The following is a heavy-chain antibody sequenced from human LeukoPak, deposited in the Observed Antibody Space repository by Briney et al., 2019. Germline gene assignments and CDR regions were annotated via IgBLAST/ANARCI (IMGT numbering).Heavy chain of an antibody. J-gene: IGHJ4*02. Sequence: SVTVSCTASGYTFTSYGISWVRQAPGQGLEWMGGIIPIFGTASYAQKFQGRVTITADESTSTAYMELSSLRSEDTAVYHCARDRGSGYRDYWGQGTLVTVSS. CDR3: ARDRGSGYRDY. D-gene: IGHD3-22*01. V-gene: IGHV1-69*13. CDR2: IIPIFGTA. CDR1: GYTFTSYG.